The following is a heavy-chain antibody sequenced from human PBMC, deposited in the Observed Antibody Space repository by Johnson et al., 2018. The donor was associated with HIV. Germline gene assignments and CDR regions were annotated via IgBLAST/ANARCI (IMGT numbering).Heavy chain of an antibody. CDR1: GFTFTSYA. J-gene: IGHJ3*02. V-gene: IGHV3-30-3*01. Sequence: QVQLVESGGGVVQPGRSLRLSCAASGFTFTSYAMHWVRQAPGKGLEWVAVISFDGSKEYYADSVKGRFTISRDNSKKTLYLQVNSLRDEDTAVYYCARDRSSGWYGRVDAFDIWGQGTMVTVSS. D-gene: IGHD6-19*01. CDR2: ISFDGSKE. CDR3: ARDRSSGWYGRVDAFDI.